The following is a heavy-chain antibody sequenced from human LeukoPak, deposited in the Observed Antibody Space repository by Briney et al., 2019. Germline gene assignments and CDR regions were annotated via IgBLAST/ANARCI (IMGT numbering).Heavy chain of an antibody. J-gene: IGHJ6*02. V-gene: IGHV1-46*01. CDR1: GYTFTSYY. CDR3: ARGGSYGYYYYYGMDV. Sequence: ASVKVSCKASGYTFTSYYMHWVRQAPGQGLEWMGIINPSGGSTSYAQKFQGRATMTRDTSTSTVYMGLSSLRSEDTAVYYCARGGSYGYYYYYGMDVWGQGTTVTVSS. D-gene: IGHD5-18*01. CDR2: INPSGGST.